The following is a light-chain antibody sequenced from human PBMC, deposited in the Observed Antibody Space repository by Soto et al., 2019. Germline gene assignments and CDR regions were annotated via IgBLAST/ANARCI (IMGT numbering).Light chain of an antibody. CDR1: QSISSW. CDR2: DAS. CDR3: QQYNSYPMYT. J-gene: IGKJ2*01. Sequence: DIQMTQSPSTLSASVGDRVTITCRASQSISSWLAWYQQKPGKAPKLLIYDASSFEIGVPSRFSGSGSGTEFTIHISSLKPDDFGTYDCQQYNSYPMYTFGQGTKLEIK. V-gene: IGKV1-5*01.